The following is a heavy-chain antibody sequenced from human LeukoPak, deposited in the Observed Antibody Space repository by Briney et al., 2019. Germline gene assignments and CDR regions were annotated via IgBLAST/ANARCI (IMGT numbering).Heavy chain of an antibody. Sequence: SETLSLTCTVSGGSISSHYWSWIRQPPGKGLEWIGYIYYSVSTNYNPSLKSRATISVDTSKNQFSLKLSSVTAADTAVYYCARGNWNVGDAFDIWGQGTMVTVSS. CDR2: IYYSVST. J-gene: IGHJ3*02. CDR3: ARGNWNVGDAFDI. D-gene: IGHD1-1*01. V-gene: IGHV4-59*11. CDR1: GGSISSHY.